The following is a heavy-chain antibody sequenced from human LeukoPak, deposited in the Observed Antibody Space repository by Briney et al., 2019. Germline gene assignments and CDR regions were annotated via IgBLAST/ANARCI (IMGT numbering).Heavy chain of an antibody. CDR2: ISSSRSYI. CDR1: GFTFSSYS. Sequence: GGSLRLYCAASGFTFSSYSMKWVRQAPGKGLEWGSSISSSRSYIHSAASVKGPLTISRDNAKTSLYLQINALRAEDTAVSYCARDFYGPNYYYYYGMDVWGQGTTVTVSS. V-gene: IGHV3-21*01. CDR3: ARDFYGPNYYYYYGMDV. J-gene: IGHJ6*02. D-gene: IGHD2/OR15-2a*01.